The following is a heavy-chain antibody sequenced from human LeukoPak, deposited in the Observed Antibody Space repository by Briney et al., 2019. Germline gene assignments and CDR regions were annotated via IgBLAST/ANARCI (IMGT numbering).Heavy chain of an antibody. V-gene: IGHV1-2*02. D-gene: IGHD6-6*01. Sequence: ASGEVSGKTSGYRSTDDDMHWVRQAPGQGREGMGWINPDSGFTNYAPKFQGRVIMTRDTSISTAYMEVRRLRYDDTAMYYCATTSEAYTSNSSVWGQGTLVTVSP. CDR2: INPDSGFT. CDR3: ATTSEAYTSNSSV. J-gene: IGHJ4*02. CDR1: GYRSTDDD.